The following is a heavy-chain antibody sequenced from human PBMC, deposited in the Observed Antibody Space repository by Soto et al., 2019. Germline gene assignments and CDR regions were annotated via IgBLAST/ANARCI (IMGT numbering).Heavy chain of an antibody. V-gene: IGHV5-51*01. J-gene: IGHJ4*02. CDR3: AILPYSSGWYSRIDY. CDR1: GYSFTSYW. CDR2: IYPGDSDT. D-gene: IGHD6-19*01. Sequence: GESLKISCKGSGYSFTSYWIGWVRQMPGKGLEWMGIIYPGDSDTRYSPSFQGQVTISADKSISTAYLQWSSLKASDTAMYYCAILPYSSGWYSRIDYWGQGTLVTVSS.